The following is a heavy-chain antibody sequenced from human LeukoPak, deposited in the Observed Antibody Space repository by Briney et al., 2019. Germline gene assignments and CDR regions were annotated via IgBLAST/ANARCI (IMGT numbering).Heavy chain of an antibody. CDR2: TYYRSKWYN. D-gene: IGHD2-15*01. CDR3: ARVVGYCSGGSCHNWFDP. V-gene: IGHV6-1*01. Sequence: SQTLSVTCAISGDSVSSNSAAWNWIRQSPSGGLEWLGRTYYRSKWYNDYAVSVKSRITINPDTSKNQFSLQLNSVTPEDTAVYYCARVVGYCSGGSCHNWFDPWGQGTLVSVSS. CDR1: GDSVSSNSAA. J-gene: IGHJ5*02.